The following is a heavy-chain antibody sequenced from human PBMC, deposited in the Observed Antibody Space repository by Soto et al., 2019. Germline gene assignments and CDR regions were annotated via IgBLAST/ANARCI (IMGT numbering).Heavy chain of an antibody. V-gene: IGHV5-51*01. Sequence: GESLKISCKVSGYRFTNYWIGWLRQMPGKGLEWMGIIDPGDSDTRYSPSFQGQVTISVDKSISTAYLQWSSLKASDTAMYYCAARVGSSPLYYYGVDVWGQGTTVTVSS. CDR1: GYRFTNYW. D-gene: IGHD3-10*01. CDR2: IDPGDSDT. J-gene: IGHJ6*02. CDR3: AARVGSSPLYYYGVDV.